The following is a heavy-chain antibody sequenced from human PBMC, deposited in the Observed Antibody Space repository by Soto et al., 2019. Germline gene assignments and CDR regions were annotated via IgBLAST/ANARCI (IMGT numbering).Heavy chain of an antibody. V-gene: IGHV3-23*01. CDR3: ARGSKDSYPGSRIFDL. CDR1: ARPFRSRS. J-gene: IGHJ4*02. Sequence: PGGPLRLSCVSSARPFRSRSMSLVRPAPGEGLEWVSTITDTGGDTKYADSVRGRFTISRDNSKNTLYLQMGSLRADDSAVYYCARGSKDSYPGSRIFDLWGRGTLVTVS. CDR2: ITDTGGDT. D-gene: IGHD3-10*01.